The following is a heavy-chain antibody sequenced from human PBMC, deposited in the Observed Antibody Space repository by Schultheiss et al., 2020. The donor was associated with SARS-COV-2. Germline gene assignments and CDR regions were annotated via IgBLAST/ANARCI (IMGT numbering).Heavy chain of an antibody. CDR2: INHSGST. CDR3: ARDSSNYVGLEAFDI. D-gene: IGHD4-11*01. V-gene: IGHV4-34*01. CDR1: GGSFSGYY. Sequence: SETLSLTCAVYGGSFSGYYWSWIRQPPGKGLEWIGEINHSGSTYYNPSLKSRVTISVDTSKNQFSLKLSSVTAADTAVYYCARDSSNYVGLEAFDIWGQGTMVTVSS. J-gene: IGHJ3*02.